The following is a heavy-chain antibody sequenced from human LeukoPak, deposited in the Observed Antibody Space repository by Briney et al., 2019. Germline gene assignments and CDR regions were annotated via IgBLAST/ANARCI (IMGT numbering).Heavy chain of an antibody. CDR1: GGTFSSYA. CDR2: IIPIFGTA. V-gene: IGHV1-69*05. Sequence: SVKVSCKASGGTFSSYAISWVRQAPGQGLEWMGGIIPIFGTANYAQKFQGRVTITTDESTSTAYMELSSLRSEDTAVYYCARGGRMVRGVITSYYYYYTDVWGKGTTVTVSS. CDR3: ARGGRMVRGVITSYYYYYTDV. J-gene: IGHJ6*03. D-gene: IGHD3-10*01.